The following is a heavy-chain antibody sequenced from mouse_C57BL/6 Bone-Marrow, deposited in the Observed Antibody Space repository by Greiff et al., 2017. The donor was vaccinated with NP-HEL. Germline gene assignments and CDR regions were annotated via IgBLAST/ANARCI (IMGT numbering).Heavy chain of an antibody. V-gene: IGHV5-16*01. D-gene: IGHD2-5*01. CDR3: AREASYYSNFYWYFDV. Sequence: EVKLQESEGGLVQPGSSMKLSCTASGFTFSDYYMAWVRQVPEKGLEWVANINYDGSSTYYLDSLKSRFIISRDNAKNILDLQMSSLKSEDTATYYCAREASYYSNFYWYFDVWGTGTTVTVSS. J-gene: IGHJ1*03. CDR1: GFTFSDYY. CDR2: INYDGSST.